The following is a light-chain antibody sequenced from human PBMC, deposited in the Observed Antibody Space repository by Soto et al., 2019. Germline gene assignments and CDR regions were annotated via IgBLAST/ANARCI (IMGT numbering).Light chain of an antibody. CDR1: QSVLYSSNNKNY. J-gene: IGKJ2*01. V-gene: IGKV4-1*01. Sequence: DIVMTQSPDSLAVSLGERATINCKSSQSVLYSSNNKNYLAWYQQRPGQPPKLLIYWASTRESGVPDRFSSSGSGTDFTLTITSLQAEDVALYYCQQYESTPPTFGHGTKLEIK. CDR3: QQYESTPPT. CDR2: WAS.